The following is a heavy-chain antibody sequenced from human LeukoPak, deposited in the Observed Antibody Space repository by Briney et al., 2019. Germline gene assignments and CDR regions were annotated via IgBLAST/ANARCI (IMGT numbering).Heavy chain of an antibody. CDR3: AIVGPPPVYYLDAFDI. CDR2: IIPIFGTA. Sequence: SVKVSCKASGGTFSSYAISWVRQAPGQGLEWMGGIIPIFGTANYAQKFQGRVTITADESTSTAYMELSSLRSEDTAVYYCAIVGPPPVYYLDAFDIWGQGTMVTVSS. V-gene: IGHV1-69*13. D-gene: IGHD3-22*01. J-gene: IGHJ3*02. CDR1: GGTFSSYA.